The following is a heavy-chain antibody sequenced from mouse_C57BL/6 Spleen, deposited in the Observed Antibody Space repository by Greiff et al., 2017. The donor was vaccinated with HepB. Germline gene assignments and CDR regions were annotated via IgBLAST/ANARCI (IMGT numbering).Heavy chain of an antibody. CDR3: ARLTYYSNYVYYFDD. CDR2: IYPGSGNT. Sequence: VQLQQSGAELVRPGASVKLSCKASGYTFTDYYINWVKQRPGQGLEWIARIYPGSGNTYYNEKFKGKATLTAEKSSSTAYMQLSSLTSEDSAVYFCARLTYYSNYVYYFDDWGQGTTLTVSS. V-gene: IGHV1-76*01. CDR1: GYTFTDYY. J-gene: IGHJ2*01. D-gene: IGHD2-5*01.